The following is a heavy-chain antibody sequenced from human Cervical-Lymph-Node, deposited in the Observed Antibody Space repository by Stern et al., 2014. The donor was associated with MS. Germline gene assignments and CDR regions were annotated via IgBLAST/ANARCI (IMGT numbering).Heavy chain of an antibody. CDR1: GFTFSTYW. CDR3: ARDLAGRDDF. V-gene: IGHV3-74*01. Sequence: EVQLVESGGGLVQPGGSLRLSCAASGFTFSTYWMHWVRQAPGKGLVCVSRINEDGKNTNYADSGKGLFTISRDNAKNTLYLQMTGLRAEDTAVYYCARDLAGRDDFWGQGTLVTVS. J-gene: IGHJ4*02. CDR2: INEDGKNT.